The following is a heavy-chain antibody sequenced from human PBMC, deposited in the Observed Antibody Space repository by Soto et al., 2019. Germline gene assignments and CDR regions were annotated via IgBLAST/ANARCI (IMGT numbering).Heavy chain of an antibody. V-gene: IGHV4-31*03. D-gene: IGHD2-15*01. CDR2: IYYNGNT. Sequence: SETLSLTCTVSGGSISSGGYYWSWIRQHPGRGLEWIGYIYYNGNTYYNPSLKSRVTVSVDTSKNQLSLNVRSVTAADTAVYYCARCSLVVIPVPGFDPWGQGTLVTVSS. CDR1: GGSISSGGYY. J-gene: IGHJ5*02. CDR3: ARCSLVVIPVPGFDP.